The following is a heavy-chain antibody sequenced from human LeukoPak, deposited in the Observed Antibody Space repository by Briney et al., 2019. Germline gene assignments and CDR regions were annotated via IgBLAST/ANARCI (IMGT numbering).Heavy chain of an antibody. D-gene: IGHD6-19*01. CDR3: AKDKGSSGWYGYFDY. CDR1: GFTFSSYS. V-gene: IGHV3-21*04. Sequence: GGSLRLSCAASGFTFSSYSMNWVRQAPGKGLEWVSSISSSSSYIYYADSVKGRFTISRDNAKNSLYLQMNSLRAEDMALYYCAKDKGSSGWYGYFDYWGQGTLVTVSS. CDR2: ISSSSSYI. J-gene: IGHJ4*02.